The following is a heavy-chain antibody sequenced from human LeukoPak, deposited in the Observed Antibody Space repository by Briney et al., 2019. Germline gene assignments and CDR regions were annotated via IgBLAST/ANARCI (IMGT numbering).Heavy chain of an antibody. D-gene: IGHD1-14*01. CDR3: ARDHLLFRQPPNWFDP. V-gene: IGHV1-2*02. CDR1: GYTFSDYY. J-gene: IGHJ5*02. Sequence: GASVKVSCKASGYTFSDYYMHWVRQAPGQGLEWTGLINPDSGGTKYAQKFQDRVTMTSDTSISTAYMELSRLRSDDTAVYYCARDHLLFRQPPNWFDPWGQGTLVTVSS. CDR2: INPDSGGT.